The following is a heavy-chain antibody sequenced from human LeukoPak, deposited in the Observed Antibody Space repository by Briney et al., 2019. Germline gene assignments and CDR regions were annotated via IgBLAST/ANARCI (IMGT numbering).Heavy chain of an antibody. Sequence: GGSLRLSCAASGFTFDDYAMHWVRQAPGKGLEWVSGISWNSGSIGYADSVKGRFTISRDNAKNSLYLQMNSLRAEDTALYYCAKDTSYYYNNGMDVWGQGTTVTVSS. V-gene: IGHV3-9*01. CDR3: AKDTSYYYNNGMDV. CDR2: ISWNSGSI. CDR1: GFTFDDYA. J-gene: IGHJ6*02.